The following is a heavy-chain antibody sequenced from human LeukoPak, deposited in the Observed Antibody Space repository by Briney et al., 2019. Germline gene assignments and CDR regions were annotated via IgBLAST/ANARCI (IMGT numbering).Heavy chain of an antibody. CDR2: IRYDGSNK. V-gene: IGHV3-30*02. CDR1: GFTFSSYG. CDR3: AGTGSRSLLYFDY. Sequence: GGSLRLSCAASGFTFSSYGMHWVRQAPGKGLEWVAFIRYDGSNKYYADSVKGRFTISRDNSKNTLYLQMNSLRAEDTAVYYCAGTGSRSLLYFDYWGQGTLVTVSS. J-gene: IGHJ4*02. D-gene: IGHD1-14*01.